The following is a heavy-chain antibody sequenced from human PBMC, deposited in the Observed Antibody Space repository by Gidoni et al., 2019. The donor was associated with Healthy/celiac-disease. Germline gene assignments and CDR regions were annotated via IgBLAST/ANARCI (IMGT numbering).Heavy chain of an antibody. Sequence: EVQLVQSGAEVKKPGESLKISCTGSGYTFTSYWIGWVRQMPGKGLEWMGIIYPGDSDTRYSPSFQGQVTISADKSISTAYLQWSSLKASDTAMYYCARAMVRGVIITATPFDYWGQGTLVTVSS. CDR3: ARAMVRGVIITATPFDY. J-gene: IGHJ4*02. V-gene: IGHV5-51*01. CDR2: IYPGDSDT. CDR1: GYTFTSYW. D-gene: IGHD3-10*01.